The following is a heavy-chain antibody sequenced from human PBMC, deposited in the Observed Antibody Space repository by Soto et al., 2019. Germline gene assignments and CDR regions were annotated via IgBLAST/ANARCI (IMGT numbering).Heavy chain of an antibody. D-gene: IGHD6-13*01. CDR3: ARVHSRPYNYFDY. Sequence: GGSLRLSCAASGFTVSSYHMSWVRQAPGKGLEWVSVIYSAGSADFADSVKGRFTISRDNSKNTLYLQMSSLRAEDTAVYYCARVHSRPYNYFDYWGQGTLVTVSS. V-gene: IGHV3-66*01. CDR1: GFTVSSYH. CDR2: IYSAGSA. J-gene: IGHJ4*02.